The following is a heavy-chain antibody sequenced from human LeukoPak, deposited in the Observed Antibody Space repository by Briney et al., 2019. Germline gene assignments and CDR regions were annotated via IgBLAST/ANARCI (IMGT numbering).Heavy chain of an antibody. CDR1: GGSISSTYW. J-gene: IGHJ4*02. Sequence: SETLSLTCAVSGGSISSTYWWNWVRQPPGKGLEWIGAIYHTGSTNYNPSLKSRVTISVDTSKNQFSLKVSSVTAADTAVYYCASGEGMTTVTFFDYWGQGTLVTVSS. V-gene: IGHV4-4*02. CDR2: IYHTGST. D-gene: IGHD4-17*01. CDR3: ASGEGMTTVTFFDY.